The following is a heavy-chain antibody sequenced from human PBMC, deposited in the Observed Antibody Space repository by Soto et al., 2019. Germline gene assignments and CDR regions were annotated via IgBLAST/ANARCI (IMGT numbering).Heavy chain of an antibody. CDR1: GGSFSGYY. Sequence: SETLSLTCAVYGGSFSGYYWSWIRQPPGKGLEWIGEINHSGSTNYNPSLKSRVTISVDTSKNQFSLKLSSVTAADTAVYYCARGRNYYDSSGYSLDLSYYGMDVWGQGTTVTVSS. D-gene: IGHD3-22*01. V-gene: IGHV4-34*01. J-gene: IGHJ6*02. CDR3: ARGRNYYDSSGYSLDLSYYGMDV. CDR2: INHSGST.